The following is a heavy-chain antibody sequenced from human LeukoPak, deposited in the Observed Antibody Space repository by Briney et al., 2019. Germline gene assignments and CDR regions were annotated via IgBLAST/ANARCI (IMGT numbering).Heavy chain of an antibody. Sequence: GRFLRLSCAASGFTFDDYAMPWVRQAPGKGLEWVSGISWNSGSIGYADSVKGRFTISRDNAKNSLYLQMNSLRSDDTAFYYCARGSAVGATTGIDYWGQGALVTVSS. CDR2: ISWNSGSI. V-gene: IGHV3-9*01. J-gene: IGHJ4*02. CDR3: ARGSAVGATTGIDY. D-gene: IGHD1-26*01. CDR1: GFTFDDYA.